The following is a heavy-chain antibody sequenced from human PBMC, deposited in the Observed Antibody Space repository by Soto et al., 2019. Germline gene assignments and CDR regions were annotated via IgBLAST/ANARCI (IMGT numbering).Heavy chain of an antibody. CDR1: GFTFSSYA. Sequence: PGGSLRLSCAASGFTFSSYAMSWGRQAPGKGLEWVSAISGSGGSTYYADSVKGRFTISRDNSKNTLYLQMNSLRAEDTAVYYCANGRYCSSTSCIHYYGMDVWGQGTTVTVSS. J-gene: IGHJ6*02. V-gene: IGHV3-23*01. D-gene: IGHD2-2*01. CDR3: ANGRYCSSTSCIHYYGMDV. CDR2: ISGSGGST.